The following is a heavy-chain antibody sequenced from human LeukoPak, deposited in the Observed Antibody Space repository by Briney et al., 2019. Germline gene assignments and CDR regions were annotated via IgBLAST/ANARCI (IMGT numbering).Heavy chain of an antibody. CDR3: ARDQSDIVATTPIDY. Sequence: GGSLRLSCAASGFTFSSYWMHWVRQAPGKGLVWVSRLNSDGSSTSYADSVKGRFTISRDNAKNTLYLQMNSLRAEDTAVYYCARDQSDIVATTPIDYWGQGTLVTVSS. CDR1: GFTFSSYW. CDR2: LNSDGSST. J-gene: IGHJ4*02. D-gene: IGHD5-12*01. V-gene: IGHV3-74*01.